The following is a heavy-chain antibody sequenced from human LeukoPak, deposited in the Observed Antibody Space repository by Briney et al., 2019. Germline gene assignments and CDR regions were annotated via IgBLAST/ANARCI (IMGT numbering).Heavy chain of an antibody. Sequence: GASVKVSCKPSGYTFTGYYMHWVRQAPGQGLEWMGWINPNSGGTNYAQKSQGRVTMTRDTSISTAYMELSRLRSDDTAVYYCARGMDLPDGEAGYWGQGTLVTVSS. J-gene: IGHJ4*02. CDR2: INPNSGGT. D-gene: IGHD3-10*01. V-gene: IGHV1-2*02. CDR3: ARGMDLPDGEAGY. CDR1: GYTFTGYY.